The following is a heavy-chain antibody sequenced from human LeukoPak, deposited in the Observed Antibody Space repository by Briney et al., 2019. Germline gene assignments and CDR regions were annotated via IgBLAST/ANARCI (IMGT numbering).Heavy chain of an antibody. Sequence: GGSLRLSCAASGFTFSSYSMNWVRQAPGKGLEWFSSISSSSSYIYYADSVKGRLTISRDNAKNSLYLQMNSLRAEDTAVYYCARDSRYSSSWFDAFDIWGQGTMVTVSS. CDR3: ARDSRYSSSWFDAFDI. J-gene: IGHJ3*02. CDR2: ISSSSSYI. CDR1: GFTFSSYS. V-gene: IGHV3-21*01. D-gene: IGHD6-13*01.